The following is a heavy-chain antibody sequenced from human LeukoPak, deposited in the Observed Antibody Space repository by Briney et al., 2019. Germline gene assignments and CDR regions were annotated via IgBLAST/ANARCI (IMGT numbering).Heavy chain of an antibody. D-gene: IGHD6-6*01. CDR3: ARPLYSSSEDDAFDI. Sequence: ASVKVSCKASGYTFTSYYMHWVRQATGQGLEWMGWMNPNSGNTGYAQKFQGRVTMTRNTSISTAYMELSSLRSEDTAVYYCARPLYSSSEDDAFDIWGQGTMVTVSS. CDR2: MNPNSGNT. CDR1: GYTFTSYY. V-gene: IGHV1-8*02. J-gene: IGHJ3*02.